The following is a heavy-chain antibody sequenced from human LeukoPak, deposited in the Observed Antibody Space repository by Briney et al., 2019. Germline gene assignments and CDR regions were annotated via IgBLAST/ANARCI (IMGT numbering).Heavy chain of an antibody. CDR2: ISIGGDTT. CDR1: GFTFSSHG. D-gene: IGHD6-19*01. CDR3: ARDGGGWFIDY. V-gene: IGHV3-48*01. Sequence: GGSLRLSCAASGFTFSSHGMCWVRQAPGRGLEWVSSISIGGDTTYADSVKGRFTISRDNAKNSLYLQMNSLRAEDTAVYYCARDGGGWFIDYWGQGTLVTVSA. J-gene: IGHJ4*02.